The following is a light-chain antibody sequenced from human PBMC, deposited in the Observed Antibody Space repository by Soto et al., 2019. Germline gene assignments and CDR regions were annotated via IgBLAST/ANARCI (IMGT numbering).Light chain of an antibody. J-gene: IGLJ1*01. V-gene: IGLV2-14*01. CDR2: DVS. CDR3: SSYTSSSTYV. Sequence: QSALTQPASVSGSPGQSITISCTGTSSDVGGYNYVSWYQQHTGTAPKLMIYDVSTRPSGVSNRFSGSKSGNTASLTISGLQAEDEADYYCSSYTSSSTYVFGAGTKLTVL. CDR1: SSDVGGYNY.